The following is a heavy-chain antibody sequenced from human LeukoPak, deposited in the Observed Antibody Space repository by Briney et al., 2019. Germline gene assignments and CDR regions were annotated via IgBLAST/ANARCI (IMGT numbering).Heavy chain of an antibody. V-gene: IGHV1-18*01. D-gene: IGHD3-10*01. CDR2: ISAYNGNT. CDR3: ARVSVIWDYYGSGRDQYYFDY. CDR1: GYTFTSYG. Sequence: GASVKVSCKASGYTFTSYGISWVQQAPGQGLEWMGWISAYNGNTNYAQKLQGRVTMTTDTSTSTAYMELRSLRSDDTAVYYCARVSVIWDYYGSGRDQYYFDYWGQGTLVTVSS. J-gene: IGHJ4*02.